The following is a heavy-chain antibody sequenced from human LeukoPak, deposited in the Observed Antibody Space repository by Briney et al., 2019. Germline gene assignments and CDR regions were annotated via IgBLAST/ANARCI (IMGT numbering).Heavy chain of an antibody. V-gene: IGHV3-30*03. CDR3: ARDLIGRYTFDY. J-gene: IGHJ4*02. CDR2: MSPDGNKK. Sequence: GRSLRLSRAASGFTFSSYGMHWVRQAPGKGLDWVALMSPDGNKKYYADSVKGRFTISRDNSKNTVDLQLNSLRAEDTAVYYCARDLIGRYTFDYCGQGTLVTVSS. CDR1: GFTFSSYG. D-gene: IGHD3-10*01.